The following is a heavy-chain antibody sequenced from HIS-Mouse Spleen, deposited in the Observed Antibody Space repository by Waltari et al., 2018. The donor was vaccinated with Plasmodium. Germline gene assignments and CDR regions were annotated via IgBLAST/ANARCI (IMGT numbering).Heavy chain of an antibody. J-gene: IGHJ4*02. CDR1: GGSLSRRSYY. Sequence: QLQLQESGPGLVKPSATLSLTCTVPGGSLSRRSYYWGWIRQPPGKGLEWIGSIYYSGSTYYNPSLKSRVTISVDTSKNQFSLKLSSVTAADTAVYYCARRGGSYYYFDYWGQGTLVTVSS. CDR2: IYYSGST. D-gene: IGHD1-26*01. CDR3: ARRGGSYYYFDY. V-gene: IGHV4-39*01.